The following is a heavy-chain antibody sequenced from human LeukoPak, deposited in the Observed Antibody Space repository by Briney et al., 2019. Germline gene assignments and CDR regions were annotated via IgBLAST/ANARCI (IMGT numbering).Heavy chain of an antibody. CDR2: IRYDGSNK. V-gene: IGHV3-30*02. Sequence: GGSLRLSCAASGFTFSSYGMHWVRQAPGKGLEWVAFIRYDGSNKYYADSVKGRFTIPRDNSKNTLYLQMNSLRAEDTAVYYCAKDKEGDPYYFDYWGQGTLVTVSS. J-gene: IGHJ4*02. CDR3: AKDKEGDPYYFDY. CDR1: GFTFSSYG. D-gene: IGHD2-21*02.